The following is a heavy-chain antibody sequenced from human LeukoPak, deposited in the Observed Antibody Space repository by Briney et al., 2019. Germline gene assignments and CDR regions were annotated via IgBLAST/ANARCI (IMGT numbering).Heavy chain of an antibody. CDR3: ARDQYGSGSYLPARPDY. J-gene: IGHJ4*02. CDR1: GGTFSSYA. D-gene: IGHD3-10*01. V-gene: IGHV1-69*04. CDR2: IIPILGIA. Sequence: SVKVSCKASGGTFSSYAISWVRQAPGQGLEWMGRIIPILGIANYAQKFQGRVTITADKSTSTAYMELSSLRSEDTAVYYCARDQYGSGSYLPARPDYWDQGTLVTVSS.